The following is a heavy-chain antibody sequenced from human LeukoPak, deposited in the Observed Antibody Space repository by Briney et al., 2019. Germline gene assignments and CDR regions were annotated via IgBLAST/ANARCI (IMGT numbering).Heavy chain of an antibody. Sequence: SETLSLTCAVYGGSFSGYYCSWIRQPPRKGLEWIGEINHSGSTNYNPSLKSRVTISVDTSKNQFSLKLSSVTAADTAVYYCAIDRIAAADYYGMDVWGQGTTVTVSS. CDR3: AIDRIAAADYYGMDV. D-gene: IGHD6-13*01. CDR2: INHSGST. V-gene: IGHV4-34*01. CDR1: GGSFSGYY. J-gene: IGHJ6*02.